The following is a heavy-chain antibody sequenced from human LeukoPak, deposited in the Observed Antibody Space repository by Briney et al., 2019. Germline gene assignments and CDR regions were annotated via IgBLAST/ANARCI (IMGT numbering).Heavy chain of an antibody. CDR2: IIGSGDDT. CDR1: GFTYSSYA. Sequence: GGSLRLSCAASGFTYSSYAMSWVRQAPGKGLVWVSGIIGSGDDTYYADSVKGRFTISRDNSKNTLYLQMNSLRAEDTALYYCAKVGGSGWYFDYWGQGTLVTVSS. J-gene: IGHJ4*02. D-gene: IGHD6-19*01. CDR3: AKVGGSGWYFDY. V-gene: IGHV3-23*01.